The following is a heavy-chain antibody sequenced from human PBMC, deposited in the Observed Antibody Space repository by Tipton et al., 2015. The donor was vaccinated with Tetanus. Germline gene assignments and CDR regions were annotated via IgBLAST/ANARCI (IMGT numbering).Heavy chain of an antibody. CDR2: IYPGDSDT. J-gene: IGHJ4*02. Sequence: VQLVQSGGEVKKPGESLKISCKGSGYIFNNYWIGWVRQMPGKGLEWMGIIYPGDSDTRYSPSFQGQVTISVDKSISTAYLQWSSLKASDTSMFYCARAHCSGGVCNFDYWGQGALVTVAS. CDR1: GYIFNNYW. CDR3: ARAHCSGGVCNFDY. V-gene: IGHV5-51*01. D-gene: IGHD2-8*02.